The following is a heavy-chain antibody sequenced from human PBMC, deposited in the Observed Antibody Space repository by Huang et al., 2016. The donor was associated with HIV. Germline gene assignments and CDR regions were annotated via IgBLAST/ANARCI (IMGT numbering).Heavy chain of an antibody. CDR1: GYTFISYA. V-gene: IGHV1-3*01. CDR3: ARGGLYGDSSFDY. CDR2: INAGNGNT. J-gene: IGHJ4*02. Sequence: QVQLVQSGAEVKKPGASVKGSCKTSGYTFISYAMHWMRQAPGQRLEWMGWINAGNGNTKYSQKFQGRVTITRDTSASTAYMELSSLRSEDTAVYYCARGGLYGDSSFDYWGQGTLVTVSS. D-gene: IGHD4-17*01.